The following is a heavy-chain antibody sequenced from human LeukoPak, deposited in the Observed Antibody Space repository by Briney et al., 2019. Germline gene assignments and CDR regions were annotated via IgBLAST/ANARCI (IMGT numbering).Heavy chain of an antibody. CDR3: ARAGWKNCSGGSCPGALNWFDP. D-gene: IGHD2-15*01. CDR1: GYSISSGYY. J-gene: IGHJ5*02. CDR2: IYHSWST. Sequence: SETLSLTCAVSGYSISSGYYWGWIRPPPGKGLEWIGSIYHSWSTYYNPSLKSRVTISVDTSKNQFSLKLSSVTAADTAVYYCARAGWKNCSGGSCPGALNWFDPWGQGTLVTVSS. V-gene: IGHV4-38-2*01.